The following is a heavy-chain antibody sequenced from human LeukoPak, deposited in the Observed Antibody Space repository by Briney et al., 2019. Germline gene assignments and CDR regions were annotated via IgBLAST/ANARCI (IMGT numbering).Heavy chain of an antibody. CDR1: GGSISSYY. D-gene: IGHD6-19*01. Sequence: SEALSLTCTVSGGSISSYYWSWIRQPPGKGLEWIGYIYYSGSTNYNPSLKSRVTISVDTSKNQFPLKLSSVTAADTAVYYCARAPSYSSGWRGYNWFDPWGQGTLVTVSS. CDR3: ARAPSYSSGWRGYNWFDP. J-gene: IGHJ5*02. V-gene: IGHV4-59*01. CDR2: IYYSGST.